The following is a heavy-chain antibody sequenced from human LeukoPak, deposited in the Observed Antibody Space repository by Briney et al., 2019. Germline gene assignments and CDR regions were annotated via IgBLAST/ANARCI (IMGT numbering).Heavy chain of an antibody. Sequence: PGGSLRLSCAASGFTFSSYWMSWVRQAPGKGLEWVANINQDGSEKYYVDSVKGRFTISRDNAKNSLYLQMNSLRAEDTAVYYCARARIQLWLLEFDYWGQGTLVTVSS. D-gene: IGHD5-18*01. CDR2: INQDGSEK. V-gene: IGHV3-7*01. CDR3: ARARIQLWLLEFDY. J-gene: IGHJ4*02. CDR1: GFTFSSYW.